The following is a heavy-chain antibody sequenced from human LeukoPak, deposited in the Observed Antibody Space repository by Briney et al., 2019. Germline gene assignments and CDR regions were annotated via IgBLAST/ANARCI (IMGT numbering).Heavy chain of an antibody. V-gene: IGHV3-74*01. Sequence: QAGGSLRLSCVASGFTFSSYWMHWVRQDPRKGLVWVSRISGDGRNINYADSVRGRFTISRDNAKNTLYLQMNTLRVEDTAVYYCARISQNTYGWDVWGQGTTVTVSS. J-gene: IGHJ6*02. CDR1: GFTFSSYW. CDR2: ISGDGRNI. CDR3: ARISQNTYGWDV.